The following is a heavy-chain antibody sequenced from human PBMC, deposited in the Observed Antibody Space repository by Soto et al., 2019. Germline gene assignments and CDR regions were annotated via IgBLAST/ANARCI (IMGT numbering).Heavy chain of an antibody. D-gene: IGHD2-15*01. V-gene: IGHV3-9*01. J-gene: IGHJ4*02. CDR1: GFTFDDYA. Sequence: EVQLVESGGGLVQPGRSLRLSCTASGFTFDDYALHWVRQAAGKGLEWVSGISWNSGSIGYADSVKDRFTISRDNAKNSLYLQRNSVRAEDTAVYYCAKDMDIMGGVATDGFDYWGQGTLVTVSS. CDR2: ISWNSGSI. CDR3: AKDMDIMGGVATDGFDY.